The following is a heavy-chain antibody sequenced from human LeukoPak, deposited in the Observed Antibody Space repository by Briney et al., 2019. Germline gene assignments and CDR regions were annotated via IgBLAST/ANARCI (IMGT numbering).Heavy chain of an antibody. CDR3: AKALYTYYYYGMDV. V-gene: IGHV3-23*01. CDR1: GFTFSTCA. J-gene: IGHJ6*02. Sequence: PGGSLRLSCAASGFTFSTCAMSWVRRAPGKGLEWLSAISGSGSSTYYADSVKGRFTISRDNSKNTLYLQMNSLRAEDTAVYYCAKALYTYYYYGMDVRGQGTTVTVSS. CDR2: ISGSGSST. D-gene: IGHD1-14*01.